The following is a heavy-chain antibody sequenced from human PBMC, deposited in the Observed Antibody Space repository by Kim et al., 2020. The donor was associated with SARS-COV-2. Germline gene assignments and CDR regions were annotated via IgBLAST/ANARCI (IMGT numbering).Heavy chain of an antibody. V-gene: IGHV3-23*03. Sequence: YSAASVKGRFTISRDNSKYTQYLQMNSLRAEDTSVYYCAKGVAVAGPFDYWGQGTLVTVSS. D-gene: IGHD6-19*01. J-gene: IGHJ4*02. CDR3: AKGVAVAGPFDY.